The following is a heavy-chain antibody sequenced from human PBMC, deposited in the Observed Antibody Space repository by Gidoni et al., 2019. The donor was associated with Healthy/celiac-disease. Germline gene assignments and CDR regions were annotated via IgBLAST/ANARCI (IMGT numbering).Heavy chain of an antibody. CDR1: GGSISSSSYY. Sequence: QLQLQESGPGLVQPSETLSLTCTVSGGSISSSSYYWGWIRQPPGKGLEWIGSIYYSGSTYYNPSLKSRVTISVDTSKNQFSLKLSSVTAADTAVYYCARHIFQSVTTVVRPYNWFDPWGQGTLVTVSS. V-gene: IGHV4-39*01. CDR3: ARHIFQSVTTVVRPYNWFDP. D-gene: IGHD4-17*01. J-gene: IGHJ5*02. CDR2: IYYSGST.